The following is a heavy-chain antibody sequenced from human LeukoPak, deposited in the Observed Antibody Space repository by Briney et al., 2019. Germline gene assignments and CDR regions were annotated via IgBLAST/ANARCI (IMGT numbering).Heavy chain of an antibody. CDR2: TYYRSKWYN. Sequence: SQTLSLTCAISGDSVSSNSAAWNWNRPSPSRGLEWLGSTYYRSKWYNDYAESVKSRITINPDTSKNQFSLQLNSVTPEDTAVYYCARMSSWYLIDYWGQGTLVTVSS. D-gene: IGHD6-13*01. J-gene: IGHJ4*02. V-gene: IGHV6-1*01. CDR1: GDSVSSNSAA. CDR3: ARMSSWYLIDY.